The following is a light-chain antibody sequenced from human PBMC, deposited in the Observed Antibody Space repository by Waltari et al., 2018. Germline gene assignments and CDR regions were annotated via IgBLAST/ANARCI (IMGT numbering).Light chain of an antibody. Sequence: ETVLTQSPATLCVSPGERVTLSCRASQSVSTNLAWYQQKPGQAPRLLIYGASTRATGIPARFSGSGSGTEFTLTISSLQSEDFAVYYCQQYNNWPPATFGQGTRLEIK. CDR3: QQYNNWPPAT. CDR1: QSVSTN. CDR2: GAS. J-gene: IGKJ5*01. V-gene: IGKV3-15*01.